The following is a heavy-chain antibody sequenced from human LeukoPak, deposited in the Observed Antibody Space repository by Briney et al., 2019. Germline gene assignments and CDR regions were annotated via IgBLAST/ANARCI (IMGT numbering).Heavy chain of an antibody. CDR2: IFYSGST. J-gene: IGHJ1*01. CDR3: ASVSRDSSGYYDDAEYFQH. D-gene: IGHD3-22*01. V-gene: IGHV4-39*07. CDR1: GGSISTSNYY. Sequence: SETLSLTCTVSGGSISTSNYYWGWIRQPPGKGLEWIGNIFYSGSTYYSPSLKSRVTISLDTSRNQFSLKLSSVTAADTAVYYCASVSRDSSGYYDDAEYFQHWGQGTLVTVSS.